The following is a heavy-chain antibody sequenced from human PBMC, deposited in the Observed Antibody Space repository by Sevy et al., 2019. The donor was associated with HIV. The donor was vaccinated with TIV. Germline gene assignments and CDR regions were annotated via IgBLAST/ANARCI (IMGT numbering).Heavy chain of an antibody. CDR3: VREDRDGYFDY. CDR2: INPDSGGP. Sequence: ASVKVSCKASGYTFTGYYMHWVRQAPGQGLEWMGWINPDSGGPNYAPKFQGRVTLTRDTSISTAYMELSRLKSDDTAVYDGVREDRDGYFDYWGQGTLVTVSS. J-gene: IGHJ4*02. CDR1: GYTFTGYY. V-gene: IGHV1-2*02.